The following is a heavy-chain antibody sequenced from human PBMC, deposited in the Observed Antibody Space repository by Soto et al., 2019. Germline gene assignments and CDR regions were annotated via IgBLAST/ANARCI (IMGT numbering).Heavy chain of an antibody. Sequence: ASVKVSCKASSYTFSCYSITWVRQAPGQGLEWMGRISGYNGNTNYARTLRGRLTLTTDTSTSTAYMELRSLTSDDTAVYYCARDVFCGGAPACPDMDVWGQGTTVTVSS. CDR3: ARDVFCGGAPACPDMDV. V-gene: IGHV1-18*04. J-gene: IGHJ6*02. D-gene: IGHD2-21*01. CDR2: ISGYNGNT. CDR1: SYTFSCYS.